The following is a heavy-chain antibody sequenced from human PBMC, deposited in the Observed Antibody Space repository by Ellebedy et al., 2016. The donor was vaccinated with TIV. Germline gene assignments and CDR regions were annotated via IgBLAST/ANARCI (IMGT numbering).Heavy chain of an antibody. D-gene: IGHD6-19*01. CDR2: ISGDGSST. Sequence: GESLKISCEASGFYFSNYALHWVRQAPGKGLEYLSAISGDGSSTYYANSVKGRCTISRDNSKNTAYLEMGSLRADDSAVYFCVRGVAVAEMDVWGEGTTVTVSS. CDR1: GFYFSNYA. J-gene: IGHJ6*04. V-gene: IGHV3-64*01. CDR3: VRGVAVAEMDV.